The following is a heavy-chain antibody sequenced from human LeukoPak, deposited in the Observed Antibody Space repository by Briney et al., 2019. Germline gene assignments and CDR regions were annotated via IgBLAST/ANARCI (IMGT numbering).Heavy chain of an antibody. D-gene: IGHD6-19*01. CDR3: ARQQAVPSPGIDD. J-gene: IGHJ4*02. Sequence: GESLKISCEASGYNFNIYWIGWVRPMPGKGLEWMGIISPGGSDTRYSPSFEGKVTISADKSINTAYLQWNSLKASDTAIYDYARQQAVPSPGIDDWGQGTVVIVSS. CDR1: GYNFNIYW. CDR2: ISPGGSDT. V-gene: IGHV5-51*01.